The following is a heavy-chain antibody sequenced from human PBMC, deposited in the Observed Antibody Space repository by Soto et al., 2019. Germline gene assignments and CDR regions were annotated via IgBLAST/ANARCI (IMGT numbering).Heavy chain of an antibody. CDR2: ISWNSHTI. D-gene: IGHD5-12*01. CDR1: GFTFDDYA. Sequence: EVHLVESGGVLVQPGRSLRLSCAASGFTFDDYAMHWVRQAPGKGLEWVSGISWNSHTIRYADSVQGRFTISRDNAESSMHLQMSSLRLEDTALYFCAKGYSGYDWFAFDSWGQGTLVTVSS. CDR3: AKGYSGYDWFAFDS. J-gene: IGHJ4*02. V-gene: IGHV3-9*01.